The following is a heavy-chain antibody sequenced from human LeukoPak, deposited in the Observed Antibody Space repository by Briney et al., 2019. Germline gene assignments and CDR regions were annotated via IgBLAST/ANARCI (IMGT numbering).Heavy chain of an antibody. Sequence: GGSLRLSCAASGFTFSNAWMSWVRQAPGKGLEWVGRIKSKTDGGTTDYAAPVKGRFTISRDDSKNTLYLQMNSLKTEDTAVYYCTTVPYCSGGSCSNDYWGQGTLVTVSS. D-gene: IGHD2-15*01. J-gene: IGHJ4*02. CDR2: IKSKTDGGTT. V-gene: IGHV3-15*01. CDR3: TTVPYCSGGSCSNDY. CDR1: GFTFSNAW.